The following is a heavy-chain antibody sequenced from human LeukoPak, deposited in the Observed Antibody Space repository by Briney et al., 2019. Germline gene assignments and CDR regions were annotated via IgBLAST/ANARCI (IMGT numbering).Heavy chain of an antibody. V-gene: IGHV3-21*01. CDR1: GFTFSSYS. Sequence: GGSLRLSCAASGFTFSSYSMNWVRQAPGKGLEWVSSISSSSSYIYYADSVKGRFTISRDNAKNSLYLQMNSLRAEDTAVYYCARGPIVVVVAATYGMDVWGQGTTVTVSS. CDR3: ARGPIVVVVAATYGMDV. J-gene: IGHJ6*02. CDR2: ISSSSSYI. D-gene: IGHD2-15*01.